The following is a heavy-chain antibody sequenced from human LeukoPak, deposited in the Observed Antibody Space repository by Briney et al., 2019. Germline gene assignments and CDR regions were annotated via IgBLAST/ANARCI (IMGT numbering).Heavy chain of an antibody. CDR2: IWYDGSDK. V-gene: IGHV3-33*01. Sequence: GRSLRLSCAASGFTFSSYGMHWVRQAPGKGLEWVAVIWYDGSDKYYADSVKGRFTISRDNSKNTLYLQMNSLRAEDTAVYYCARDRGSGGGGGWGQGTLVTVSS. CDR1: GFTFSSYG. CDR3: ARDRGSGGGGG. D-gene: IGHD2-15*01. J-gene: IGHJ4*02.